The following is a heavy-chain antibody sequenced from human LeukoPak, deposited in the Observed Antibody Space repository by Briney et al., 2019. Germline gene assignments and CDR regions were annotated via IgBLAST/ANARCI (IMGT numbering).Heavy chain of an antibody. Sequence: GESLKISCKGSGYSFTSYWIGWVRQMPGKGLEWMGIIYPGDSDTRYSPSFQGQVTISADKSISTAYLQWSSLKASDTAMYYCARLGSVWGGGVSYFDYWGQGTLVTVSS. CDR3: ARLGSVWGGGVSYFDY. CDR2: IYPGDSDT. CDR1: GYSFTSYW. J-gene: IGHJ4*02. D-gene: IGHD7-27*01. V-gene: IGHV5-51*01.